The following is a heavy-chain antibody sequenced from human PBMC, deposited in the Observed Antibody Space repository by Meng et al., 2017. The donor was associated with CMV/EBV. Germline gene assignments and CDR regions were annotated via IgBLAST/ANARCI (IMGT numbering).Heavy chain of an antibody. CDR3: TTPGCSSTTCYTRLSY. CDR2: IKSKIDGGTT. D-gene: IGHD2-2*01. CDR1: GFTFSNAW. Sequence: GESLKISCAASGFTFSNAWMSWVRQAPGKGLEWVGRIKSKIDGGTTDYAAPVKGRFTISRDDSQNTLFLQMDSLKTEDTATYYCTTPGCSSTTCYTRLSYWGQGTVVTAPQ. V-gene: IGHV3-15*01. J-gene: IGHJ4*02.